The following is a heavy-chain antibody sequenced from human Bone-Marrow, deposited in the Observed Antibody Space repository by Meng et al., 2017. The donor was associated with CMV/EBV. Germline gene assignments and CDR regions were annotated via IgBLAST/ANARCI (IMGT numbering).Heavy chain of an antibody. V-gene: IGHV3-11*01. CDR3: ARAYFDSSGGN. D-gene: IGHD3-22*01. CDR1: GFPFRRYS. J-gene: IGHJ4*02. CDR2: ISTSGTTT. Sequence: SFAGSGFPFRRYSLSWSRQAPGKGPGWISYISTSGTTTYYADSVKDRFTISRDNAKNSLYLQMNSLRAEDTAVYYCARAYFDSSGGNWGQGTLVTVSS.